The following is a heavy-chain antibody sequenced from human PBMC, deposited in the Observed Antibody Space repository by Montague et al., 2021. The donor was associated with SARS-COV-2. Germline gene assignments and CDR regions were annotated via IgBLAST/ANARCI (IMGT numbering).Heavy chain of an antibody. CDR2: IDPSDSYT. CDR1: GYSFTSYW. CDR3: ARENFRRYYGSGSYYINAFDI. V-gene: IGHV5-10-1*01. D-gene: IGHD3-10*01. Sequence: QSGAEVKKPGESLRISCKGSGYSFTSYWISWVRQMPGKGLEWMGRIDPSDSYTNYSPSFQGHVTISADKSISTAYLQWSSLKASDTAMYYCARENFRRYYGSGSYYINAFDIWGQGKMVTVSS. J-gene: IGHJ3*02.